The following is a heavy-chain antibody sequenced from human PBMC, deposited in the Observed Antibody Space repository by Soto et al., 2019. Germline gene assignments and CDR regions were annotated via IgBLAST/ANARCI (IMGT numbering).Heavy chain of an antibody. V-gene: IGHV4-39*01. Sequence: LQLQESGPGLVKPSETLSLTCTVSGGSISSSSYYWGWIRQPPGKGLEWIGSIYYSGSTYYNPSLKSRVTISVDTSKNQFSLKLSSVTAADTAVYYCASHGASFRGRFDYWGQGTLVTVSS. CDR1: GGSISSSSYY. CDR3: ASHGASFRGRFDY. D-gene: IGHD3-10*01. CDR2: IYYSGST. J-gene: IGHJ4*02.